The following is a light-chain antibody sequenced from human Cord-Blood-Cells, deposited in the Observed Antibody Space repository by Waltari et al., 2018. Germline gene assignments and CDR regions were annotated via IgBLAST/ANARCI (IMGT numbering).Light chain of an antibody. J-gene: IGKJ2*01. CDR2: AAS. CDR3: QQSYSTPQYT. CDR1: QRIRSY. V-gene: IGKV1-39*01. Sequence: DIQMTQSPSSLSASVGDRVTIPCRASQRIRSYLTWYQQKPGKAPKLLFYAASSLQSGVPSRVSGSGSGTDFTLTISSLQPEDFATYYCQQSYSTPQYTFGQGTKLEIK.